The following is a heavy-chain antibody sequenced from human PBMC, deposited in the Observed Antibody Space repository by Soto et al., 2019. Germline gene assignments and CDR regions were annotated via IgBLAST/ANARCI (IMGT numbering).Heavy chain of an antibody. CDR1: GFTFSSYW. J-gene: IGHJ4*02. D-gene: IGHD3-3*01. CDR3: ARDTTPYYDFWSGYYYDY. V-gene: IGHV3-7*01. Sequence: PGGSLRLSCAASGFTFSSYWMSWVRQAPGKGLEWVANIKQDGSEKYYVDSVKGRFTISRDNAKNSLYLQMNSLRAEDTAVYYCARDTTPYYDFWSGYYYDYWGQGTLVTVSS. CDR2: IKQDGSEK.